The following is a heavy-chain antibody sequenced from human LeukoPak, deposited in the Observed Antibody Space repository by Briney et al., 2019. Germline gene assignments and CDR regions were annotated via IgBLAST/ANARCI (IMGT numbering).Heavy chain of an antibody. V-gene: IGHV3-30-3*01. CDR3: ARDRLRFADS. D-gene: IGHD5-12*01. J-gene: IGHJ4*02. CDR1: GFTFSSYA. CDR2: ISYDGSNK. Sequence: AGGSLRLSCAASGFTFSSYAIHWVRQAPGKGLEWVAVISYDGSNKYYADSVKGRFTISRDNSKNTLYVQMNSLRVEDTAVYYCARDRLRFADSWGQGTLVTVSS.